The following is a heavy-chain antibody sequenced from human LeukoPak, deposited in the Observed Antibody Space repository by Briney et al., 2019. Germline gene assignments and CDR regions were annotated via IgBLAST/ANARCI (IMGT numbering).Heavy chain of an antibody. CDR2: IKQDGSEK. CDR1: GFTFSSYW. Sequence: GGSLRLSCAASGFTFSSYWMSWVRQAPGKGLEWVANIKQDGSEKYYVDSVKGRFIISRDNAKNSLYLQMNSLRAEDTAVYYCARGAGAVAGHYYYYGMDVWGQGTTVTVSS. D-gene: IGHD6-19*01. V-gene: IGHV3-7*01. CDR3: ARGAGAVAGHYYYYGMDV. J-gene: IGHJ6*02.